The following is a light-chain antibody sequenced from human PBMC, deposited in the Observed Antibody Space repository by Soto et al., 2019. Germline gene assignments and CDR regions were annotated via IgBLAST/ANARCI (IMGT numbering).Light chain of an antibody. J-gene: IGLJ1*01. V-gene: IGLV1-47*02. CDR3: AAWDDNLNAYV. Sequence: QLVLTQPPSASSTPGQTVTISCSGSTSNIGTFYVYWYQHLPGTAPKLLIYLGDQRASGVSDRFSGSKSGTSASLAINGLRSDDEADYCCAAWDDNLNAYVFGSGTKVAVL. CDR1: TSNIGTFY. CDR2: LGD.